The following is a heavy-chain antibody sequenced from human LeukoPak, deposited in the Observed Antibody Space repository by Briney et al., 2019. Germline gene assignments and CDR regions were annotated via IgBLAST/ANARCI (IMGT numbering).Heavy chain of an antibody. CDR1: GFTFPSYA. CDR2: ITNSGDNT. CDR3: AKGGQTGRFDY. V-gene: IGHV3-23*01. D-gene: IGHD5-12*01. Sequence: GGSLRLSCAASGFTFPSYAMSWVCHAPGTGLEQVSVITNSGDNTYYADSVKGRFTISRDNSKSTLYLQMNSLRAEDTAVFYCAKGGQTGRFDYWGQGALVTVSS. J-gene: IGHJ4*02.